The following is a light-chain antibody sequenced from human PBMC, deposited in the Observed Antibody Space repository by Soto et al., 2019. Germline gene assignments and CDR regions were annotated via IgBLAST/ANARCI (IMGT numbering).Light chain of an antibody. CDR1: QSVHSN. J-gene: IGKJ1*01. CDR2: NAS. CDR3: QHRSNWPLP. Sequence: EVVWTQSPATLSFSPGERATLSCRASQSVHSNLAGYQQKPGQAPRLLIYNASNRATGLPDRFSGSGSGTDFPLTMSSLQAEDFAIYYCQHRSNWPLPFGRGTKVQIK. V-gene: IGKV3-11*01.